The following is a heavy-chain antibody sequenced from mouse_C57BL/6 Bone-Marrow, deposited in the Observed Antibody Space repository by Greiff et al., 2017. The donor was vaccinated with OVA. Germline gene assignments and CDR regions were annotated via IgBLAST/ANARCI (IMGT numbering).Heavy chain of an antibody. CDR2: IDPSDSYT. Sequence: QVQLQQPGAELVMPGASVKLSCKASGYTFTSYWMHWVKQRPGQGLEWIGEIDPSDSYTNYNQKFKGKSTLTVDKSSSTAYMQLSSLTSEDSAVYYCARFNGRGYFDDWGQGTTLTVSS. D-gene: IGHD1-1*01. CDR1: GYTFTSYW. J-gene: IGHJ2*01. CDR3: ARFNGRGYFDD. V-gene: IGHV1-69*01.